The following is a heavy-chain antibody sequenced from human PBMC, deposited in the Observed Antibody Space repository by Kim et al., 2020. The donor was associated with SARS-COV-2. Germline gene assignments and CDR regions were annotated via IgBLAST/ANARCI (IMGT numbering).Heavy chain of an antibody. J-gene: IGHJ6*02. CDR2: INHSGST. CDR3: ARGGGPSCTNGVCYRYYYYYYGMDV. D-gene: IGHD2-8*01. CDR1: GVSFSGYY. V-gene: IGHV4-34*01. Sequence: SETLSLTCAVYGVSFSGYYWSWIRQPPGKGLEWIGEINHSGSTNYNPSLKSRVTISVDTSKNQFSLKLSSVTAADTAVYYCARGGGPSCTNGVCYRYYYYYYGMDVWGQGTTVTVSS.